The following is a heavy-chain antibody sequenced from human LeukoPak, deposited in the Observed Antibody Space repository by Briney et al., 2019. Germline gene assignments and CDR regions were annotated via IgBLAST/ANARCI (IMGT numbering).Heavy chain of an antibody. CDR1: GFAFSNYA. Sequence: PGGSLRLSCAASGFAFSNYAMNWVRQAPGKGLDWVSAISSSGFSTYCADSVKGRFTISRDNSKNTLYLQMNSLRAEDTAVYYCAKGVPDYIHYFDYWGQGTLVTVSS. CDR3: AKGVPDYIHYFDY. V-gene: IGHV3-23*01. CDR2: ISSSGFST. D-gene: IGHD3-10*01. J-gene: IGHJ4*02.